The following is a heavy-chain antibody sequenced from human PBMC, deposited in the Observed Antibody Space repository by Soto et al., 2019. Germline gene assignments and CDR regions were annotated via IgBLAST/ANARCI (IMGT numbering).Heavy chain of an antibody. CDR1: GYTFTAYY. D-gene: IGHD5-18*01. CDR3: ARDWNPDVDKALDYYFDY. CDR2: INPNTGAT. V-gene: IGHV1-2*02. Sequence: QVQLVQSGAEVKKPGASVKVSCKTSGYTFTAYYMHWVRQAPGQGLEWMGWINPNTGATNYAQKFQGRVTMTRDTSISTAYMELSRLRSDDTAVFYCARDWNPDVDKALDYYFDYWGQGTLVTVSS. J-gene: IGHJ4*02.